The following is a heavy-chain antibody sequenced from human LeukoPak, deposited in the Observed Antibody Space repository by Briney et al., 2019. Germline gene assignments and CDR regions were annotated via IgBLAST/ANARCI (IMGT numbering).Heavy chain of an antibody. V-gene: IGHV1-18*01. J-gene: IGHJ4*02. CDR1: GYTFTTYG. CDR2: ISAYNGIT. D-gene: IGHD3-16*01. Sequence: GASVKVSCKASGYTFTTYGISWVRQAPGQGLEWMGWISAYNGITQYAQTLQGRVTMTTDTSTSTAYMELRSLTSDDTARYFCARGPKGGLDFWGQGTLVTVSS. CDR3: ARGPKGGLDF.